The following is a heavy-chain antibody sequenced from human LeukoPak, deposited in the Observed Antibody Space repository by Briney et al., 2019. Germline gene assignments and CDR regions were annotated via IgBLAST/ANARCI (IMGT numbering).Heavy chain of an antibody. CDR2: IYYSGST. V-gene: IGHV4-30-4*08. CDR3: ASYNGDFWSGYVYWYFDL. J-gene: IGHJ2*01. CDR1: GGSSSSGDYY. D-gene: IGHD3-3*01. Sequence: SETLSLTCTVSGGSSSSGDYYWSWIRQPPGKGLEWIGYIYYSGSTYYNPSLKSRVTISVDTSKNQFSLKLSSVTAADTAVYYCASYNGDFWSGYVYWYFDLWGRGTLVTVSS.